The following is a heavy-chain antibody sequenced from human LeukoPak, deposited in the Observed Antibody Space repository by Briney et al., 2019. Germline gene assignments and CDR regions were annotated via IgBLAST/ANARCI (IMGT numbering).Heavy chain of an antibody. Sequence: GESLKISCKGSGYNFSNYWIGWVRQMPGKGLEWMGIIYPGDSNTRSSPSFQGQVTISADKSIATAFLQWSSLKASDTAIYYCARRLWFGDQEVFDVWGQRTMVTVSS. J-gene: IGHJ3*01. V-gene: IGHV5-51*01. CDR1: GYNFSNYW. CDR2: IYPGDSNT. D-gene: IGHD3-10*01. CDR3: ARRLWFGDQEVFDV.